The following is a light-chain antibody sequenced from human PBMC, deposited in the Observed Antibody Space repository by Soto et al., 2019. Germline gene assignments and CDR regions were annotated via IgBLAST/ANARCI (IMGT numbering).Light chain of an antibody. CDR2: ADT. CDR3: QVWESGSAPVV. Sequence: SYELTQPPSGSVAPGKTASISCGGNNIGSKGVHWYQQKSGQAPVLVIYADTDLPPVIPERFTGSNSGNLATLTISRVEAGDEAHCYCQVWESGSAPVVCGGRTKLTVL. V-gene: IGLV3-21*01. CDR1: NIGSKG. J-gene: IGLJ2*01.